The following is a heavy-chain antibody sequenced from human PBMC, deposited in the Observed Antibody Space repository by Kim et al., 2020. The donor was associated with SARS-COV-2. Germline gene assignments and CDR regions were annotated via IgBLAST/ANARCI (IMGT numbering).Heavy chain of an antibody. J-gene: IGHJ4*02. CDR2: INTNTGNP. V-gene: IGHV7-4-1*02. Sequence: ASVKVSCKASGYTFTSYAMNWVRQAPGQGLEWMGWINTNTGNPTYARGFTGRFVFSLDTSVSTAYLQISSLKAEDTAVYYCARGIAAGGTDSSGWSIYVDYWGQGTLVTVSS. CDR1: GYTFTSYA. D-gene: IGHD6-19*01. CDR3: ARGIAAGGTDSSGWSIYVDY.